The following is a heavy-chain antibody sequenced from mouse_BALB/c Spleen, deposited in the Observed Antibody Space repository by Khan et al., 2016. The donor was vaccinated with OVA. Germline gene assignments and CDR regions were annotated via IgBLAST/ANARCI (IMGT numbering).Heavy chain of an antibody. V-gene: IGHV1S135*01. CDR3: TRHGYVAWFTY. Sequence: IQLVQSGPELMKPGASVRISCKASGYSFTTYYIHWLMQSPGKSLEWIGYIDPFSGITTYTQKFKGKATLTVDKSSSTAYIHLSNLTSEDSAVYYCTRHGYVAWFTYWGQGTLVTVSA. CDR1: GYSFTTYY. D-gene: IGHD2-2*01. CDR2: IDPFSGIT. J-gene: IGHJ3*01.